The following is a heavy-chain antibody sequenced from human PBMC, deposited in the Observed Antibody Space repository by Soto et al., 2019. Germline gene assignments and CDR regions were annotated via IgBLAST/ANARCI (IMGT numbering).Heavy chain of an antibody. D-gene: IGHD3-10*01. J-gene: IGHJ4*02. CDR3: ARGSYYYGTGSNFQFGPYEN. Sequence: SETLSLTCSVSGGSVSSATYFWSWIRQSPGKGLEWLGCIYSSGTTNYNPSLNSRVTISVDASKGQFSLKLSSVTAADTAVYFCARGSYYYGTGSNFQFGPYENWGQGTLVTVSS. CDR2: IYSSGTT. CDR1: GGSVSSATYF. V-gene: IGHV4-61*01.